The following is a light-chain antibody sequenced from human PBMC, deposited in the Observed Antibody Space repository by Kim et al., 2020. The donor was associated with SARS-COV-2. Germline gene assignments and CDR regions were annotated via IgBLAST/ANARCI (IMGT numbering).Light chain of an antibody. CDR2: SNN. V-gene: IGLV1-44*01. Sequence: TPGQRVTISCSGSSSTIGSNSVNWYQQLPGTAPKLLIYSNNQRPSGVPDRFSGSKSGTSASLAISGLQSEDEADYYCAAWDDSSYVFGTGTKVTVL. CDR3: AAWDDSSYV. J-gene: IGLJ1*01. CDR1: SSTIGSNS.